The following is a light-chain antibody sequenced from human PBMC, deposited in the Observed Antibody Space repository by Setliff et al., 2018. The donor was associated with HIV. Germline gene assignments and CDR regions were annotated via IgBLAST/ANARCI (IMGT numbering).Light chain of an antibody. V-gene: IGLV2-14*03. J-gene: IGLJ1*01. Sequence: SVLNQPASVSGSPGQSITISCTGTGSDVATSKYVSWYQQHPGKAPKLIIYDIVTRPSGVPNRFSGSKSGGTASLTISGLQAEDEADYYCSIHRSRGYVFGSGTKVTVL. CDR3: SIHRSRGYV. CDR1: GSDVATSKY. CDR2: DIV.